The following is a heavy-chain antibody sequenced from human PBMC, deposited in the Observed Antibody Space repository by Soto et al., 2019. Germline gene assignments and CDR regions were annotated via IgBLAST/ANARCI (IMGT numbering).Heavy chain of an antibody. CDR3: ARVGAYYDFWSGYEFDP. J-gene: IGHJ5*02. CDR2: IIPIFGTA. V-gene: IGHV1-69*01. D-gene: IGHD3-3*01. Sequence: QVQLVQSGAEVKKPGSSVKVSCKASGGTFSSYAISWVRQAPGQGLEWMGGIIPIFGTANYAQKFQGRVTITADESTSTAYMELSSLRSEDTAVYYCARVGAYYDFWSGYEFDPWGQGTLVTVSS. CDR1: GGTFSSYA.